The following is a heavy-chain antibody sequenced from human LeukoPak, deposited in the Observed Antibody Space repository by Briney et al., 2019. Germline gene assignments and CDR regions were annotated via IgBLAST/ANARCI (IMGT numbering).Heavy chain of an antibody. CDR3: ASGFGLSSGWYPGSGGFDI. CDR1: GGSVSSGSYY. V-gene: IGHV4-61*01. J-gene: IGHJ3*02. D-gene: IGHD6-19*01. CDR2: IYYSGST. Sequence: PSETLSLTCTVSGGSVSSGSYYWSWIRQPPGKGLEWIGYIYYSGSTNYNPSLKSRVTISVDTSKNQFSLKLSSVTAADTAVYYCASGFGLSSGWYPGSGGFDIWGQGTMVTVSS.